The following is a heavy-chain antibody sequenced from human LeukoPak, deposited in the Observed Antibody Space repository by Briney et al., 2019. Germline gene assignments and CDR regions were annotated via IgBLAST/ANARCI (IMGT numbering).Heavy chain of an antibody. CDR1: GYNFPIYW. CDR3: ARQGAAGKYYYYYMDV. CDR2: IYPDDSNT. D-gene: IGHD6-13*01. V-gene: IGHV5-51*01. Sequence: GESLKISCQGSGYNFPIYWIGWVRQMPGQGLEWMGIIYPDDSNTIYGPSFQGQVTISADKSINTAYVEWSSLKASDTAIYYCARQGAAGKYYYYYMDVWGKGTTVTVSS. J-gene: IGHJ6*03.